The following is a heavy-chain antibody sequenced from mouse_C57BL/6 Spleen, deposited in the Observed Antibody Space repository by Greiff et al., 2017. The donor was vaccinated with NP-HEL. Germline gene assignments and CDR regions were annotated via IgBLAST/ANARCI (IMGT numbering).Heavy chain of an antibody. CDR1: GYTFTSYW. CDR2: IDPSDSYT. Sequence: QVQLQQPGAELVLPGASVKLSCKASGYTFTSYWMHWVKQRPGPGLEWIGEIDPSDSYTNYNQKFKGKSTLTVDKSSSTAYIQLSSLTSEDSAVYYCARADYDYYFDYWGQGTTLTVSS. D-gene: IGHD2-4*01. J-gene: IGHJ2*01. V-gene: IGHV1-69*01. CDR3: ARADYDYYFDY.